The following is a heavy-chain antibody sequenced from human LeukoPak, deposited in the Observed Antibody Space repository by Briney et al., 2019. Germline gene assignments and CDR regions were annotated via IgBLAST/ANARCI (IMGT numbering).Heavy chain of an antibody. J-gene: IGHJ4*02. CDR1: GYTFTGYY. CDR3: ARAKVDNYVDY. V-gene: IGHV1-18*04. D-gene: IGHD2-2*01. Sequence: GASVKVSCKASGYTFTGYYMHWVRQAPGQGLEWMGWINPNSGNTNYAQKLQGRVTMTTDTSTSTAYMELRSLRSDDTAVYYCARAKVDNYVDYWGQGTLVTVSS. CDR2: INPNSGNT.